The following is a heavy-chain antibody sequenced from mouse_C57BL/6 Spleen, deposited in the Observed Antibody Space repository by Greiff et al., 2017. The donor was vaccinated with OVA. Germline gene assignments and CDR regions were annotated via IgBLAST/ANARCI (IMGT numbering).Heavy chain of an antibody. D-gene: IGHD2-3*01. V-gene: IGHV1-50*01. CDR2: IDPSDSYT. J-gene: IGHJ4*01. CDR3: ARSIYDGYSGAMDY. CDR1: GYTFTSYW. Sequence: QVQLQQPGAELVKPGASVKLSCKASGYTFTSYWMQWVKQRPGQGLEWIGEIDPSDSYTNYNQKFKGKATLTVDTSSSTAYMQLRSLTSEDSAVYYCARSIYDGYSGAMDYWGQGTSVTVSS.